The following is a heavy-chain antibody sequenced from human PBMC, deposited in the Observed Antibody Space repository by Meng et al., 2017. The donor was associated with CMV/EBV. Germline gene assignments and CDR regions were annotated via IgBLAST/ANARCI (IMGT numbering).Heavy chain of an antibody. Sequence: GEPLKIPCAASGFSFNYYGMHWVRQAPDKGLEWVAFIRYDGSNKYYADSVKGRFTISRDNSKNTLYLQINSLRAEDTAVYYCAKDWSVGSEDFDCWGQGTLVTVSS. CDR2: IRYDGSNK. V-gene: IGHV3-30*02. J-gene: IGHJ4*02. CDR1: GFSFNYYG. CDR3: AKDWSVGSEDFDC. D-gene: IGHD3-3*01.